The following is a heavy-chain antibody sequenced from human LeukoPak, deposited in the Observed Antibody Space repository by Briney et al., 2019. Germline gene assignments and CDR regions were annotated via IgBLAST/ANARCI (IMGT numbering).Heavy chain of an antibody. D-gene: IGHD6-13*01. CDR2: ISWNSGSI. CDR1: GFTFGDYA. V-gene: IGHV3-9*01. Sequence: GGSLRLSCAASGFTFGDYAMHWVRQAPGKGLEWVSGISWNSGSIGYADSVKGRFTISRDNAKNSLYLQMNRLRAEDTAVYYCAKDWGSYSSSWKEWNYFDYWGQGTLVTVSS. CDR3: AKDWGSYSSSWKEWNYFDY. J-gene: IGHJ4*02.